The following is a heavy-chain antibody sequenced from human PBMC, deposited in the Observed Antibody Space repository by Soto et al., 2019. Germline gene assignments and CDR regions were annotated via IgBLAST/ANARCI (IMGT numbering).Heavy chain of an antibody. CDR3: AGGAAVHFDY. CDR1: GGSISSSSYY. CDR2: IYYSGST. V-gene: IGHV4-39*01. J-gene: IGHJ4*02. D-gene: IGHD2-21*02. Sequence: QLQLQESGPGLVKPSETLSLTCTVSGGSISSSSYYWGWIRQPPGKGLEWIGSIYYSGSTYYIPSLTSRVTISVDTSKNQFSLKLSSVTAADTAVYYCAGGAAVHFDYWGQGTLVTVSS.